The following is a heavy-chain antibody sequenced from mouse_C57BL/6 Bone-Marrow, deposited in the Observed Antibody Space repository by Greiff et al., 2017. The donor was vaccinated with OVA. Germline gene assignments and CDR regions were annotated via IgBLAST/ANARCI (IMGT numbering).Heavy chain of an antibody. D-gene: IGHD2-4*01. CDR3: HIYYDFAY. CDR2: IDPETGGT. Sequence: QVQLQQSGAELVRPGASVTLSCKASGYTFTDYEMHWVKQTPVHGLEWIGAIDPETGGTAYNQKFKGKAILTADKSSSTAYMALRSLTSEDSAVYYCHIYYDFAYWGQGTLVTVSA. CDR1: GYTFTDYE. J-gene: IGHJ3*01. V-gene: IGHV1-15*01.